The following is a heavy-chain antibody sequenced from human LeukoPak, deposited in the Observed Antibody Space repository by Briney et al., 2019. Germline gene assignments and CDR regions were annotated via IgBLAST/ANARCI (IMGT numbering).Heavy chain of an antibody. Sequence: GGSLRLSCAASGFTFDVYGMTWVRQAPGKGLEWVSGINWNGGNTGYADSVKGRFTISRDNAKNSLYLQMHSLRAEDTAFYHCARDVGYNWNVGNNWFDPWGQGTLVTVSS. CDR3: ARDVGYNWNVGNNWFDP. D-gene: IGHD1-1*01. CDR1: GFTFDVYG. J-gene: IGHJ5*02. V-gene: IGHV3-20*01. CDR2: INWNGGNT.